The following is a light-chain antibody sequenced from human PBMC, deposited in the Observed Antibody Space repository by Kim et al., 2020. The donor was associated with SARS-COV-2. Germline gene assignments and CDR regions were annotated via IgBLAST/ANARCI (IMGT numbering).Light chain of an antibody. Sequence: LGQTVRITCRGDSLRKNYGAWYQQKPGQAPVLLIYNKNNRPSGIPDRFSVSTSGNTSSLTITGAQADDEADYYCNSLDNSIDRLGVFGGGTQLTVL. J-gene: IGLJ3*02. CDR1: SLRKNY. V-gene: IGLV3-19*01. CDR2: NKN. CDR3: NSLDNSIDRLGV.